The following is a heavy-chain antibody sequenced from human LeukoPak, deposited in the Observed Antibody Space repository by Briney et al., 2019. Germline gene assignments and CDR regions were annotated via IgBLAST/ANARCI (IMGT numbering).Heavy chain of an antibody. D-gene: IGHD1-1*01. J-gene: IGHJ4*02. CDR1: GFTFSSYW. CDR3: ARDPSNWNGYFDY. V-gene: IGHV3-74*01. Sequence: GGSLRPSCAASGFTFSSYWMHWVRQAPGKGLVWVSRIHSDGSSTSYADSVKGRFNISRDNAKNTLYLQMNSLRAEDTTVYYCARDPSNWNGYFDYWGQGTLVTVSS. CDR2: IHSDGSST.